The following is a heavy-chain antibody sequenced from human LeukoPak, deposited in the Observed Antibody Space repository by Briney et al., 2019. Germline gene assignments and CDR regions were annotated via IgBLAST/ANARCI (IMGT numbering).Heavy chain of an antibody. D-gene: IGHD6-6*01. J-gene: IGHJ4*02. CDR3: ARNGQQLAYYFGY. CDR1: GFTFSSYS. V-gene: IGHV3-21*01. CDR2: ISSSSSYI. Sequence: GGALRLSCAASGFTFSSYSMNWVRQAPGKGLEWVSSISSSSSYIYYADSVKGRFTISRDNAKNSLYLQMNSLRAEDTAVYYCARNGQQLAYYFGYWGQGTLVTVSS.